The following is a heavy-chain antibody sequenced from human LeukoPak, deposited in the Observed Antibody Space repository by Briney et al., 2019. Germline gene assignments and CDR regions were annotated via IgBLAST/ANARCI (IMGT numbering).Heavy chain of an antibody. D-gene: IGHD5-12*01. J-gene: IGHJ5*02. V-gene: IGHV1-18*01. CDR2: ISTYNGNT. CDR3: ARDRRGSGDDPGVWFHP. Sequence: GASVKVSCKASGYTFTTYGISWVRQAPGQGREWMGWISTYNGNTNYAQNLQGRVTMTTDTSTTTAYMELRSLRSDDTAVYYCARDRRGSGDDPGVWFHPWGQGTLVTVSS. CDR1: GYTFTTYG.